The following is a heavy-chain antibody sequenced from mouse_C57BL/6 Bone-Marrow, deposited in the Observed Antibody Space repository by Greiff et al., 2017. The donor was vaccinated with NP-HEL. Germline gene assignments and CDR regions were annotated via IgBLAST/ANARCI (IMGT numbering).Heavy chain of an antibody. CDR2: IHPNSGST. CDR3: ARWGYYVNCDY. D-gene: IGHD2-3*01. CDR1: GYTFTSYW. V-gene: IGHV1-64*01. Sequence: QVQLQQPGAELVKPGASVKLSCKASGYTFTSYWMHWVKQRPGQGLEWIGMIHPNSGSTNYNEKFKSKATLTVDKSSSTAYMQLSSLTSEDSAVYYCARWGYYVNCDYWGQGTTLTVSS. J-gene: IGHJ2*01.